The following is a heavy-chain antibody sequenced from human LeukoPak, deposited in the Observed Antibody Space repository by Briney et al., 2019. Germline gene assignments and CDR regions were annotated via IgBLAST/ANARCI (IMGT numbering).Heavy chain of an antibody. CDR2: IFSGGNT. D-gene: IGHD6-19*01. CDR3: ATDGGTGGWFYY. Sequence: QAGGSLRLSCAASGFPVTNNHMIWVRQPPGKGLELVSVIFSGGNTYYADSVRDRFTVSSDNSKNTQYLQMNSLRAEDTAVYYCATDGGTGGWFYYWGQGTLVTVSS. V-gene: IGHV3-53*01. J-gene: IGHJ4*02. CDR1: GFPVTNNH.